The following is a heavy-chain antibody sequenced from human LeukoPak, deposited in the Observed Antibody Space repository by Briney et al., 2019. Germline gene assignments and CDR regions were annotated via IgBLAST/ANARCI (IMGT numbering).Heavy chain of an antibody. Sequence: GGSLRLSCAASGFTFSSYEMNWVRQAPGKGLEYVSAISSNGGSTYYANSVKGRFTISRDNSKHTLYLQMGSLRAEDMAVYYCAALNDVFDYWGQGTLVTVSS. D-gene: IGHD1-1*01. V-gene: IGHV3-64*01. CDR2: ISSNGGST. CDR3: AALNDVFDY. CDR1: GFTFSSYE. J-gene: IGHJ4*02.